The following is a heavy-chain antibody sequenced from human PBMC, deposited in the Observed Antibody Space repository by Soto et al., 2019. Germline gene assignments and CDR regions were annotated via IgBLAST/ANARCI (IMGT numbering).Heavy chain of an antibody. D-gene: IGHD1-26*01. CDR1: GYTFTSYG. V-gene: IGHV1-18*04. J-gene: IGHJ5*02. CDR2: ISAYNGNT. CDR3: ARDPTRGYSGSYLGRWFDP. Sequence: QVQLVQSGAEVKKPRASVKVSCKASGYTFTSYGISWVRQAPGQGLEWMGWISAYNGNTNYAQKLQGRVTMTTDTSTSTAYMELRSLRSDDTAVYYCARDPTRGYSGSYLGRWFDPWGQGTLVTVSS.